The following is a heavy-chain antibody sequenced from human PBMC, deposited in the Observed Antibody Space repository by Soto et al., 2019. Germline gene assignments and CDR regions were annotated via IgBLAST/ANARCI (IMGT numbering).Heavy chain of an antibody. CDR2: INHRGST. J-gene: IGHJ4*02. CDR3: ARGQDFWSGYPFDY. Sequence: QVQLQQWGAGLLKPSETLSLTCAVYGGSFSGYYWSWIRQPPGKGLEWIGEINHRGSTKYSPSLKSRVTISVDTSTSQFSLKLSSVTAADTAVYYCARGQDFWSGYPFDYWGQGTLVTVSS. CDR1: GGSFSGYY. V-gene: IGHV4-34*01. D-gene: IGHD3-3*01.